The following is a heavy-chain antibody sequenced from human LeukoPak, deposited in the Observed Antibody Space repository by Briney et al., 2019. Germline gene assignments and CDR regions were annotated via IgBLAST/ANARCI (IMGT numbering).Heavy chain of an antibody. CDR2: IYYSGST. Sequence: SETLSLTCTVSGGSISSYYWSWIRQPPGKGLEWIGYIYYSGSTNYNPSLKSRVTISVDTSKNQFSLKLSSVTAADTAVYYCARTSPRYGYNWFDPWGQGTLVTVSS. CDR1: GGSISSYY. CDR3: ARTSPRYGYNWFDP. V-gene: IGHV4-59*12. J-gene: IGHJ5*02. D-gene: IGHD5-18*01.